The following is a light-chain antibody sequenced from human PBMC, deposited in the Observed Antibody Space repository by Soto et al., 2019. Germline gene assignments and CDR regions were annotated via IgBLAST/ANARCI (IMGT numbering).Light chain of an antibody. Sequence: EIVLTQSPATLSLSPGERATLSCRASQSVSSYLAWYQQKPGQAPRLLIYDASNRATGIPARFSGSGSGTDFTLTIRSLEHEDVAFYYCHQRSNWSTFGQGTRLEIK. CDR3: HQRSNWST. CDR2: DAS. J-gene: IGKJ5*01. CDR1: QSVSSY. V-gene: IGKV3-11*01.